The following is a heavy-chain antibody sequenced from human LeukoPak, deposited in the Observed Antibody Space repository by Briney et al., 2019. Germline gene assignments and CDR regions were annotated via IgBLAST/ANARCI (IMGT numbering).Heavy chain of an antibody. CDR1: GFTFSSYA. J-gene: IGHJ4*02. V-gene: IGHV3-64*01. D-gene: IGHD3-10*01. Sequence: GGSLRLSCAASGFTFSSYAMHWVRQAPGKGLEYVSAISSNEGSTYYANSVKGRFTISRDNSKNTLYLQMGSLRAEDMAVYYCARAHDLYGSGSYYISPSDYWGQGTLVTVSS. CDR2: ISSNEGST. CDR3: ARAHDLYGSGSYYISPSDY.